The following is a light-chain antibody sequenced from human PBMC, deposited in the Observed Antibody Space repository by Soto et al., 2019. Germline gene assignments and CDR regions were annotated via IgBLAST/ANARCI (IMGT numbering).Light chain of an antibody. CDR2: EVS. V-gene: IGLV2-14*01. Sequence: QSVLTQPASVSGSPGQSITISCTGTSSDVGGYDYVSWFQQYPGKAPKLMIYEVSNRPSGVSNRFSGSKSGNTASLTISGLQAEDEADYYCSSYTSSSTWVFGGGTQLTVL. CDR1: SSDVGGYDY. CDR3: SSYTSSSTWV. J-gene: IGLJ3*02.